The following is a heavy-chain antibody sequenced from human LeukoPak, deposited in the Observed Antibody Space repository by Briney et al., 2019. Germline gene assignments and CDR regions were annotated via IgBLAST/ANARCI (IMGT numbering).Heavy chain of an antibody. Sequence: SETLSLTCTVSGYSISSGYYWGWIRQPPGKGLEWIGSIYHSGSTYYNPSLKSRVTISVDTSKNQFSLKLSSVTAADTAVYYCARDQADSSGYYSGHYYYMDVWGKGTTVSISS. CDR1: GYSISSGYY. J-gene: IGHJ6*03. V-gene: IGHV4-38-2*02. CDR3: ARDQADSSGYYSGHYYYMDV. CDR2: IYHSGST. D-gene: IGHD3-22*01.